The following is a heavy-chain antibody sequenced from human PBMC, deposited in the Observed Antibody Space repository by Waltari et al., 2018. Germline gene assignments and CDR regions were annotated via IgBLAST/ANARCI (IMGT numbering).Heavy chain of an antibody. CDR1: GFTFEDYA. Sequence: EVQLVESGGGLVQPGRSLRLSCAASGFTFEDYAMHWVRQAPGKGLEWVSGISWNSGSIGYADSVKGRFTISRDNAKNSLYLQMNSLRAEDTALYYCAKGVTMVRGGNFDYWGQGTLVIVSS. J-gene: IGHJ4*02. D-gene: IGHD3-10*01. V-gene: IGHV3-9*01. CDR3: AKGVTMVRGGNFDY. CDR2: ISWNSGSI.